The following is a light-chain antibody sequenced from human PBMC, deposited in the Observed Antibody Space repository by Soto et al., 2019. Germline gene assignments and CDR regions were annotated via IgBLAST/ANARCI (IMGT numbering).Light chain of an antibody. CDR3: RHYGNLPYT. CDR1: QHISNY. Sequence: DIQMTQTPSSLSASVGDRVTITCQANQHISNYLNWYQQKPGKAPRLLIYDVSKLQTGVPSRFSESASGTDFTLTISSLLPEDIATYYCRHYGNLPYTFGPGTKLEIK. V-gene: IGKV1-33*01. J-gene: IGKJ2*01. CDR2: DVS.